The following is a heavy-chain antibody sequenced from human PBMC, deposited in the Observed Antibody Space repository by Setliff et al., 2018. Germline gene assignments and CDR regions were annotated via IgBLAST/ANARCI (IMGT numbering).Heavy chain of an antibody. CDR2: INTNTGNP. CDR1: GYTFTSYA. V-gene: IGHV7-4-1*02. D-gene: IGHD5-18*01. J-gene: IGHJ5*02. CDR3: ARVGNVDTAMVIWFDP. Sequence: VASVKVSCKASGYTFTSYAMNWVRQAPGQGLEWMGWINTNTGNPTYAQGFTGRFVFSLDTSVSTAYLQISSLKAEDTAVYYCARVGNVDTAMVIWFDPWGQGTLVTVSS.